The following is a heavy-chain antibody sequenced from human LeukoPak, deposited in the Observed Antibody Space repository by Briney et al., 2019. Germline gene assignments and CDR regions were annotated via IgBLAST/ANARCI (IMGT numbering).Heavy chain of an antibody. Sequence: SVKVSCKASGGTFSSYAISWVRQAPGQGLEWMGRIIPILGIANYAQKFQCRVTITADKSTSTAYMELSSLRSEDTAVYYCARGVDVGSGYYGNWFDPWGQGTLVTVSS. CDR1: GGTFSSYA. CDR3: ARGVDVGSGYYGNWFDP. CDR2: IIPILGIA. J-gene: IGHJ5*02. V-gene: IGHV1-69*04. D-gene: IGHD3-22*01.